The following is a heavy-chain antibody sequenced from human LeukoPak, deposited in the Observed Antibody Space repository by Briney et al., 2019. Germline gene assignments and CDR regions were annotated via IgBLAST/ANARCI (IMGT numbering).Heavy chain of an antibody. Sequence: ASVKVSCKASGYTFTGYYMHWVRQAPGQGLEWMGWINPNSGGTNYAQKFQGRVTMTRDTSISTAYTELSRLRSDDTAVYYCARCRTKWEPPWDWGQGTLVTVSS. CDR1: GYTFTGYY. J-gene: IGHJ4*02. CDR2: INPNSGGT. D-gene: IGHD1-26*01. V-gene: IGHV1-2*02. CDR3: ARCRTKWEPPWD.